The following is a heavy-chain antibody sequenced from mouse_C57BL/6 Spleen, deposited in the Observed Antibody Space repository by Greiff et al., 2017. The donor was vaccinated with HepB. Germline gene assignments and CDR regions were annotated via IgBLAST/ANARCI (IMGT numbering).Heavy chain of an antibody. J-gene: IGHJ2*01. CDR2: IYPGDGDT. V-gene: IGHV1-82*01. CDR1: GYAFSSSW. CDR3: ARTRIYDGYYVDY. D-gene: IGHD2-3*01. Sequence: QVQLQQSGPELVKPGASVKISCKASGYAFSSSWMNWVKQRPGKGLEWIGRIYPGDGDTNYNGKFKGKATLTADKSSSTAYMQLSSLTSEDSAVYFCARTRIYDGYYVDYWGQGTTLTVSS.